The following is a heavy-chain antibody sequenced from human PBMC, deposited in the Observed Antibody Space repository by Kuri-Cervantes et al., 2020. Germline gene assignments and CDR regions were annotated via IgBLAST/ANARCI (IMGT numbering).Heavy chain of an antibody. D-gene: IGHD6-13*01. CDR2: INPNSGVT. Sequence: ASVKVSFKASGYTFTGYYIHWVRQAPGQGLECMGWINPNSGVTSYAQKFHGWVSMTRDTSINTAYMEVSGPKSDDTAVYYCARDFEIAAAGPLLYWGQGTLVTVSS. J-gene: IGHJ4*02. CDR3: ARDFEIAAAGPLLY. V-gene: IGHV1-2*04. CDR1: GYTFTGYY.